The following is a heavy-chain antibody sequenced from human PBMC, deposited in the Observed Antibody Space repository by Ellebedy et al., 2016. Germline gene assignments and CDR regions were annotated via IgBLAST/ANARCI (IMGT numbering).Heavy chain of an antibody. D-gene: IGHD2-15*01. CDR1: GYTFSDYY. J-gene: IGHJ3*02. Sequence: ASVKVSXXASGYTFSDYYIHWVRQPPGQGLAWLGWLNPNTGGTNYGYKFQGRVTMARDTSINTVYMQMSRLRSDDTAVYYCARVAQWLILAEASDIWGQGTMVTVSS. CDR2: LNPNTGGT. V-gene: IGHV1-2*02. CDR3: ARVAQWLILAEASDI.